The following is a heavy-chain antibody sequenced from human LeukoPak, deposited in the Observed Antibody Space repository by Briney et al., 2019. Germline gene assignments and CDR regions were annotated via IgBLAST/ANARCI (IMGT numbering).Heavy chain of an antibody. CDR3: ARHDGIGVVIIRGWFDP. CDR1: GGSISSSSYY. V-gene: IGHV4-39*01. D-gene: IGHD3-3*01. J-gene: IGHJ5*02. CDR2: IYYSGNT. Sequence: PSETLSLTCTVSGGSISSSSYYWGWIRQPPGKGLEWIGSIYYSGNTYYNPSLKSPVTISVDTSKNQFSLKLSSVTAADTAVYYCARHDGIGVVIIRGWFDPWGQGTLVTVSS.